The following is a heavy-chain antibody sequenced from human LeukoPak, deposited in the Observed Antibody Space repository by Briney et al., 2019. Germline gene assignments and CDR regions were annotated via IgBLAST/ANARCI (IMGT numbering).Heavy chain of an antibody. Sequence: PGESLRLSCAASGFTLSSYSMNWVRQTPGKGLEWVSSISTSSSYIYYADSVKGRFTISRDNARKSVSLQMNSLRVEDTAVYYCARVGTVTNFDYWGQGTLVTVSS. J-gene: IGHJ4*02. CDR1: GFTLSSYS. D-gene: IGHD4-17*01. V-gene: IGHV3-21*01. CDR2: ISTSSSYI. CDR3: ARVGTVTNFDY.